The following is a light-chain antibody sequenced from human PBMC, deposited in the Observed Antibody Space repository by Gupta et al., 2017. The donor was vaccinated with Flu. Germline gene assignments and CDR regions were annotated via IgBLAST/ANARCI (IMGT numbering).Light chain of an antibody. Sequence: DIHMTQSPSSLSASAGDRVTITCRASQSITYYLNWYQQKPGRAPKLLIHAASSLQSGVPSRFSGSGSGTDFTLTINSLQPEDSATYYCQQSYSSLITFGQGTRLEIK. J-gene: IGKJ5*01. CDR2: AAS. CDR3: QQSYSSLIT. V-gene: IGKV1-39*01. CDR1: QSITYY.